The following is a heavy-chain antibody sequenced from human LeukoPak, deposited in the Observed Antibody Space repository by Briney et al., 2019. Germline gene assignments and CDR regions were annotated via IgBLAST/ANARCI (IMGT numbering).Heavy chain of an antibody. D-gene: IGHD3-10*02. CDR3: ARGTMFPYYFDY. J-gene: IGHJ4*02. Sequence: GGSLRLSCAASGFTFSSYGMHWVRQAPGKGLEWVAVISYDGSNKYYADSVKGRFTISRDNSKNTLYLQMNSLRAEDTAVYYCARGTMFPYYFDYWGQGTLVTVSS. V-gene: IGHV3-30*03. CDR1: GFTFSSYG. CDR2: ISYDGSNK.